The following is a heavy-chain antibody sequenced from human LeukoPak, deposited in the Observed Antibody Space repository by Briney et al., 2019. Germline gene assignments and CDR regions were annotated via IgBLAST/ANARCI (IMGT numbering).Heavy chain of an antibody. CDR1: GDSVSSNSAA. CDR3: AREGGYSGYDLNWFDP. D-gene: IGHD5-12*01. Sequence: SQTLSLTCAISGDSVSSNSAAWNWIRQSPSRGLEWLGRTYYRSKWYNDYAVSVKSRITINPDTSKNQFPLQLNSVTPEDTAVYYCAREGGYSGYDLNWFDPWGQGTLVTVSS. J-gene: IGHJ5*02. V-gene: IGHV6-1*01. CDR2: TYYRSKWYN.